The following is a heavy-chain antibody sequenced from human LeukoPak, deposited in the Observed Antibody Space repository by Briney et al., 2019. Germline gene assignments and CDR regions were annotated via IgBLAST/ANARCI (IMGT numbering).Heavy chain of an antibody. Sequence: PSETLSLTCAVYGGSFSGYYWSWIRQPPGKGLEWIGEINHSGSTNYNPSLKSRVTISIDSSKNQFSLKLSSVTAADTAVYYCATALKLELQAFDIWGQGTLVTVSS. CDR2: INHSGST. V-gene: IGHV4-34*01. D-gene: IGHD1-7*01. CDR1: GGSFSGYY. CDR3: ATALKLELQAFDI. J-gene: IGHJ3*02.